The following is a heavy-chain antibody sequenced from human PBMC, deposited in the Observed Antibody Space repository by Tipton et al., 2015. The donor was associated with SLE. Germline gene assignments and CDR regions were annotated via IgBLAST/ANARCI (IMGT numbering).Heavy chain of an antibody. J-gene: IGHJ6*04. CDR2: IYYSGNT. CDR1: VGSISSGSDY. V-gene: IGHV4-31*03. Sequence: TLSLTCTVSVGSISSGSDYWTWIRQLPGKGLEWIGYIYYSGNTYYNPSLGSRLTISVDTSKDQFSLRLTSVTAADTAVYYCARATDWNLSPDVWGKGTTVTVSS. CDR3: ARATDWNLSPDV. D-gene: IGHD1-7*01.